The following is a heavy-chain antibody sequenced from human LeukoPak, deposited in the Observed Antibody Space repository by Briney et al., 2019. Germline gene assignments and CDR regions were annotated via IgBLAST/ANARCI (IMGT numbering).Heavy chain of an antibody. D-gene: IGHD5-18*01. CDR2: ISSSSSYI. Sequence: GGSLRLSCAASGFTFSSYSMNWVRQAPGKGLEWVSSISSSSSYIYYTDSVKGRFTISRDNAKNSLYLQMNSLRAEDTAVYYCAHRTPMVDNAFDIWGQGTMVTVSS. V-gene: IGHV3-21*01. CDR1: GFTFSSYS. CDR3: AHRTPMVDNAFDI. J-gene: IGHJ3*02.